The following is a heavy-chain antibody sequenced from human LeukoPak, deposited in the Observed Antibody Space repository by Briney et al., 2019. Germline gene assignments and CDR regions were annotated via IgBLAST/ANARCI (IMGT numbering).Heavy chain of an antibody. D-gene: IGHD3-22*01. Sequence: SVKVSCKACGGTFSSYTISWVRQAPGQGLEWMGRIIPILGIANYAQKFQGRVTITADKSTSTAYMELSSLRSEDTAVYYCARLSYYYDSSGYTDWFDPWGQGTLVTVSS. CDR1: GGTFSSYT. CDR3: ARLSYYYDSSGYTDWFDP. J-gene: IGHJ5*02. CDR2: IIPILGIA. V-gene: IGHV1-69*02.